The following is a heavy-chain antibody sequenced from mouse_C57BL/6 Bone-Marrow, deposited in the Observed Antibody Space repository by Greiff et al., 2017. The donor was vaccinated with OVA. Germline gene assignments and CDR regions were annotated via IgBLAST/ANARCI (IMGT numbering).Heavy chain of an antibody. Sequence: QVQLQQPGAELVKPGASVKLSCKASGYTFTSYWMQWVKQRPGQGLEWIGEIDPSDSYTNYNQKFKGKATLTVDTSSSTAYMQLSSLTSEDSAVYYCARPIYYYGSRGDYWGQGTSVTVSS. V-gene: IGHV1-50*01. CDR2: IDPSDSYT. CDR1: GYTFTSYW. J-gene: IGHJ4*01. CDR3: ARPIYYYGSRGDY. D-gene: IGHD1-1*01.